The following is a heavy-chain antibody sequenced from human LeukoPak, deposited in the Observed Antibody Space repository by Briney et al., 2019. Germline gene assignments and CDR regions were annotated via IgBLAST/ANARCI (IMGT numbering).Heavy chain of an antibody. Sequence: GASVKVSCKASGGTFSSYAISWVRQAPGQGLEWMGGIIPIFGSANYAQKFQGRVTITRNTSISTAYMELSSLRSEDTAVYYCARGRLQQLFFLSNYYMDVWGKGTTVTVSS. V-gene: IGHV1-69*05. J-gene: IGHJ6*03. D-gene: IGHD6-13*01. CDR3: ARGRLQQLFFLSNYYMDV. CDR2: IIPIFGSA. CDR1: GGTFSSYA.